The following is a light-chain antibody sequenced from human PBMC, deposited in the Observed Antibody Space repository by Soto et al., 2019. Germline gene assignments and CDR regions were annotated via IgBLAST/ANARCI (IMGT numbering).Light chain of an antibody. V-gene: IGKV2-28*01. CDR2: MGS. CDR3: MQGLQIPPT. J-gene: IGKJ1*01. CDR1: QSLLHRNGYTY. Sequence: DIVKTQSPPSLPVTPGEAASMSCRSSQSLLHRNGYTYLDWYIQKPGQPPLLLVYMGSNRSSGVPDRFSVSGSGRDFTLKISRVEAEDAGTYYCMQGLQIPPTFGQGT.